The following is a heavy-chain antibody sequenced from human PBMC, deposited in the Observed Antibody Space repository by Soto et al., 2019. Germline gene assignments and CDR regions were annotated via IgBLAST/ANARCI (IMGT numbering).Heavy chain of an antibody. CDR2: IYHSGST. J-gene: IGHJ4*02. Sequence: QLQLQESGSGLVKPSQTLSLTCAVSGGSISSGGYSWSWIRQPPGKGLECIGYIYHSGSTYYNPSLKSPVTESVDRSKNQFSLKLSSVTAADTAVYYCASHLRYFDYWGQGTLVTVSS. D-gene: IGHD3-16*01. CDR1: GGSISSGGYS. V-gene: IGHV4-30-2*01. CDR3: ASHLRYFDY.